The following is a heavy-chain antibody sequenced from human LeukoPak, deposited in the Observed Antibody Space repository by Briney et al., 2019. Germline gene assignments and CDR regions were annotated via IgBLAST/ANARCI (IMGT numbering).Heavy chain of an antibody. Sequence: ASVKVSCKASGYTFTSYAMNWVRQAPGQGLEWMGWINTNTGNPTYAQGFTGRFVFSLDTSVSTAYLQISSLKAEDTAVYYCARDFSIRDPVIAAAGTRYFQHWGQGTLVTVSS. D-gene: IGHD6-13*01. CDR1: GYTFTSYA. CDR2: INTNTGNP. CDR3: ARDFSIRDPVIAAAGTRYFQH. J-gene: IGHJ1*01. V-gene: IGHV7-4-1*02.